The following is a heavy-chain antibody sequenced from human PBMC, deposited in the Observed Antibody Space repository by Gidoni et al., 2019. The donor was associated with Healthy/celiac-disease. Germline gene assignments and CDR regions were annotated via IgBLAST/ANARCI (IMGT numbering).Heavy chain of an antibody. D-gene: IGHD3-10*01. CDR2: ISAYNGNT. Sequence: QVQLVQSGAEVKKPGASVKVSCKASGYTFTSYGISWVRQAPGQGLEWMGWISAYNGNTNYAQKLQGRVTMTTDTSTSTAYMELRSLRSDDTDVYYCARVSDLPTYGSGLPDYWGQGTLVTVSS. V-gene: IGHV1-18*01. CDR3: ARVSDLPTYGSGLPDY. J-gene: IGHJ4*02. CDR1: GYTFTSYG.